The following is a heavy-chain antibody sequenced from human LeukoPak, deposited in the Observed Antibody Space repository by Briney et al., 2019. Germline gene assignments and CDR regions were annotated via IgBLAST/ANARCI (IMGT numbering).Heavy chain of an antibody. Sequence: GGSLRLSCAASGFTFSSYSMNWVRQAPGKGLEWVSSISSSSSYIYYADSVKGRFTISRDNAKNSLYLQMNSLRAEDTAVYYCARDPSRRGGATTLGWFDPWGQGTLVTVSS. CDR3: ARDPSRRGGATTLGWFDP. CDR1: GFTFSSYS. CDR2: ISSSSSYI. D-gene: IGHD1-26*01. J-gene: IGHJ5*02. V-gene: IGHV3-21*01.